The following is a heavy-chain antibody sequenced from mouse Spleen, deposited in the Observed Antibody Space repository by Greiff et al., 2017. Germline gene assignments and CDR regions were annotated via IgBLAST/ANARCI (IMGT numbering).Heavy chain of an antibody. CDR2: INPNNGGT. D-gene: IGHD4-1*01. J-gene: IGHJ2*01. CDR3: ARNGPNWPYFDY. Sequence: VQLQQSGPELVKPGASVKISCKASGYTFTDYYMNWVKQSHGKSLEWIGDINPNNGGTSYNQKFKGKATLTVDKSSSTAYMELRSLTSEDSAVYYCARNGPNWPYFDYWGQGTTLTVSS. CDR1: GYTFTDYY. V-gene: IGHV1-26*01.